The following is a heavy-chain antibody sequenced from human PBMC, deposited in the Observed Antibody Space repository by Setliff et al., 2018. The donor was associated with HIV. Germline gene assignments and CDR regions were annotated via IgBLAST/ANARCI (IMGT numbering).Heavy chain of an antibody. CDR2: IHPSGGST. J-gene: IGHJ4*02. Sequence: ASVKVSCKASGYTFTSYYIHWVRQAPGQGLEWMGVIHPSGGSTSYAQSFQDRVTMTRDTSTSTVYMELSSLRSEDTAVYYCARVRYCSGGSCYGYQPYYFDYWGQGTLVTVSS. V-gene: IGHV1-46*01. D-gene: IGHD2-15*01. CDR3: ARVRYCSGGSCYGYQPYYFDY. CDR1: GYTFTSYY.